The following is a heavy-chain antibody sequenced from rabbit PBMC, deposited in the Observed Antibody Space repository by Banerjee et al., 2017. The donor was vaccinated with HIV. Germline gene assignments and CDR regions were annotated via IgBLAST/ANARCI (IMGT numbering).Heavy chain of an antibody. J-gene: IGHJ4*01. CDR3: ARDRASSSGYYPLYYFNL. D-gene: IGHD1-1*01. CDR2: INTSSGNT. V-gene: IGHV1S45*01. CDR1: GFSFSNKYV. Sequence: QEQLEESGGGLVKPEGSLTLTCKASGFSFSNKYVMCWVRQALGKGLEWIACINTSSGNTVYASWAKGRFTISKTSSTTVTLQMTSLTAADTATYFCARDRASSSGYYPLYYFNLWGPGTLVTVS.